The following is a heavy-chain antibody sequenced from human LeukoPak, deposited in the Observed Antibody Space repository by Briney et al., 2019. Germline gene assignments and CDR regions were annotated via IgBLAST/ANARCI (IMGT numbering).Heavy chain of an antibody. D-gene: IGHD2/OR15-2a*01. Sequence: GGSLRLSCTASGFTFSTYSMNWVRQAPGRGLEWVLYISGSSSSSDGGAKQYADSVKGRFTISRDNAKNSLFLQMNSLREGDTAVYYCARGGLSTILWAFDIWGQGTMVTVSS. CDR2: ISGSSSSSDGGAK. V-gene: IGHV3-48*02. CDR3: ARGGLSTILWAFDI. J-gene: IGHJ3*02. CDR1: GFTFSTYS.